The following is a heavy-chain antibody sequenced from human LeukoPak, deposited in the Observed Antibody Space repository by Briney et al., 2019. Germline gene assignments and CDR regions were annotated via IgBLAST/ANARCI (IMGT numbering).Heavy chain of an antibody. D-gene: IGHD5-18*01. CDR1: GFPFSRYS. CDR2: LTSHSSYI. V-gene: IGHV3-21*01. J-gene: IGHJ6*02. CDR3: ARDEYSYGTYYYYGMDV. Sequence: GGSLRLFCAASGFPFSRYSMNWVRQPPGKGLEWVSSLTSHSSYIYYADSVKGRFTIPRDNPKNSLYLQMNSLRAEYTAVYYCARDEYSYGTYYYYGMDVWGQGTTVTVSS.